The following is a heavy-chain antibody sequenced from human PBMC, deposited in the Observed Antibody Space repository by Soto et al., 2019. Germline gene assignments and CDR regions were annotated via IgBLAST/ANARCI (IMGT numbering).Heavy chain of an antibody. J-gene: IGHJ5*02. CDR3: VKNSGWFNT. D-gene: IGHD3-10*01. V-gene: IGHV3-23*01. CDR2: IDGSGGIT. Sequence: VGSLRLSCAASGFTFGTTDMSWVRQAPGEGLEWVSTIDGSGGITYYADSVKGRFTISRDNSRNTVYLQMNSLRGDDTALYYCVKNSGWFNTWGQGALLTVSS. CDR1: GFTFGTTD.